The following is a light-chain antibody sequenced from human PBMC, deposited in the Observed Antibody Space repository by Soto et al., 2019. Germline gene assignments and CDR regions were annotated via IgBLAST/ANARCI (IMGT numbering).Light chain of an antibody. CDR2: GAT. CDR3: QQCGSSST. CDR1: PTISNY. J-gene: IGKJ5*01. Sequence: DIQMTQSPSSLSASVGDRVTIICRASPTISNYLNWYQQKPGKAPKVLIYGATRLQSGVPSRFSGSGSGTDFTLTISRLEPEDFAVYYCQQCGSSSTFGQGTRLEIK. V-gene: IGKV1-39*01.